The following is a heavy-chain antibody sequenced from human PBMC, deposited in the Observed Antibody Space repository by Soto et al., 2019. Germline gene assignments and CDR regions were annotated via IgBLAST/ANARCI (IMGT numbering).Heavy chain of an antibody. CDR1: GFTFSSYA. V-gene: IGHV3-23*01. Sequence: EVQLLESGGGLVQPGGSLRLSCAASGFTFSSYAMSWVRQAPGKGLEWVAAISGGGGSTYYADSVKGRFTISRDNSKNPLYLQMHSLRAEDTAVYYCAKGLQWYYYYMGVWGKGTTVTVSS. J-gene: IGHJ6*03. CDR2: ISGGGGST. D-gene: IGHD4-4*01. CDR3: AKGLQWYYYYMGV.